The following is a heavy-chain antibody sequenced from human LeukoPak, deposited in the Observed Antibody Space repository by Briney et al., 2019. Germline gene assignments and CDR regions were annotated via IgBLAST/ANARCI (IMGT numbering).Heavy chain of an antibody. CDR1: GFTVSSNY. D-gene: IGHD2-15*01. Sequence: GGCLRLSCAAHGFTVSSNYRSWVRQAPGKGIEWASVIYSGGSTYYADSVKGRFTIPRDNSRNPLYLQMNSLRAEDPVVYYCATSIRYCSGGSCIDYWGQGTLVTVSP. CDR3: ATSIRYCSGGSCIDY. J-gene: IGHJ4*02. CDR2: IYSGGST. V-gene: IGHV3-53*01.